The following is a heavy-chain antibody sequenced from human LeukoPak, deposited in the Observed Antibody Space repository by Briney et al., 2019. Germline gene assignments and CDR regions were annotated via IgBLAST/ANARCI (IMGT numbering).Heavy chain of an antibody. CDR1: GGSFSSYV. CDR3: ASPSVGASYDSSGYYHGLDY. D-gene: IGHD3-22*01. Sequence: ASVKVSCKASGGSFSSYVITWVRQAPGQGLEWMGRIIPVLGVSNFAQKFQGRVTITADKSTNTAHMELSRLESGDTAVYYCASPSVGASYDSSGYYHGLDYWGQGTLVTVSS. CDR2: IIPVLGVS. V-gene: IGHV1-69*04. J-gene: IGHJ4*02.